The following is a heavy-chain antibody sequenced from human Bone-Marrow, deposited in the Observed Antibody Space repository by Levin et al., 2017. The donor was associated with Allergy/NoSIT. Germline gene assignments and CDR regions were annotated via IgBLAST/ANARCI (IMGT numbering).Heavy chain of an antibody. CDR2: INPSGAGT. J-gene: IGHJ4*02. CDR3: ARDISDHGANSPGVY. D-gene: IGHD4-23*01. CDR1: GYTFSTYY. Sequence: ASVKVSCKASGYTFSTYYIHWVRQAPGQGLEWLGIINPSGAGTTYAQKFQGRVTMTSDTSTSTVYMELSSLGSDDTAMYYCARDISDHGANSPGVYWGQGTLVTVSS. V-gene: IGHV1-46*01.